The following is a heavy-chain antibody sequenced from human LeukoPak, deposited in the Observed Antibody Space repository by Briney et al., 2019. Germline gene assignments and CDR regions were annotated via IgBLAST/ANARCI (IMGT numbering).Heavy chain of an antibody. J-gene: IGHJ4*02. CDR2: IKQDGSEK. Sequence: GGSLRLSCAASGFTFSSCWMSWVRQAPGKGLEWVANIKQDGSEKYYVDSVKGRFTISRDNAKNSLYLQMNSLRAEDTAVYYCARVGQWLAYFDYWGQGTLVTVSS. CDR3: ARVGQWLAYFDY. CDR1: GFTFSSCW. D-gene: IGHD6-19*01. V-gene: IGHV3-7*01.